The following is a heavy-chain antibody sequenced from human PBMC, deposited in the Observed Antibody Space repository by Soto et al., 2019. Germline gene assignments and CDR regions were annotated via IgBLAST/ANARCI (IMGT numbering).Heavy chain of an antibody. CDR2: ISGSGGST. V-gene: IGHV3-23*01. CDR1: GFTFSSYA. CDR3: ANLRDAYGAPPAEH. J-gene: IGHJ1*01. Sequence: EVQLLESGGGLVQPGGSLRLSCAASGFTFSSYAMSWVRQAPGKGLEWVSAISGSGGSTYYADSVKGRFTISRDNSKTTLYLQMNSLRAEDTAVYYCANLRDAYGAPPAEHWGQGTLVTVSS. D-gene: IGHD4-17*01.